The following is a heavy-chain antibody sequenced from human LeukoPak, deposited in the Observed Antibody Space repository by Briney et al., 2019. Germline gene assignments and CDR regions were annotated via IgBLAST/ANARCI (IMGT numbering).Heavy chain of an antibody. J-gene: IGHJ3*02. Sequence: ASVKVSCKASGGTFSSYAVSWVRQAPGQGLEWMGGIIPIFGTANYAQKFQGRVTITADESTSTAYMELSSLRSEDTAVYYCARGTRNRAFDIWGQGTMVTVSS. CDR3: ARGTRNRAFDI. D-gene: IGHD1-14*01. CDR2: IIPIFGTA. V-gene: IGHV1-69*01. CDR1: GGTFSSYA.